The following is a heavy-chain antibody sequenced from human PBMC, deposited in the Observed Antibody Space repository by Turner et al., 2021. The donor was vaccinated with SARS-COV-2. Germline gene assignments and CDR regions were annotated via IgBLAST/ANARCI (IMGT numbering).Heavy chain of an antibody. CDR3: ARDRPQYYDFWSGYWWFDP. D-gene: IGHD3-3*01. CDR1: GFTLSSYW. J-gene: IGHJ5*02. CDR2: INQDGSEK. V-gene: IGHV3-7*03. Sequence: EVQLVESGGGLVQPGGSLRLSCAASGFTLSSYWMSWVRQAPGKGLEWVANINQDGSEKYYVDSVKGRFTISRDNAKNSLYLQMNSLRAEDTAVYYCARDRPQYYDFWSGYWWFDPWGQGTLVTVSS.